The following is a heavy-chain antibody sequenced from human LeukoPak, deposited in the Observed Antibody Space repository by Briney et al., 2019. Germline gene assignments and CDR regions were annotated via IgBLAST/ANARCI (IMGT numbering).Heavy chain of an antibody. CDR1: GFTCSDFE. CDR2: IDISGTIK. J-gene: IGHJ3*02. V-gene: IGHV3-48*03. CDR3: ARDRPRWLQFRPNRNAFDI. Sequence: AGSLRLSCAVSGFTCSDFEMNWVRQAPGQGLEWVSYIDISGTIKIYAYSVEGSFTIARDNARISLYLQMSGLRAEDTGFYYCARDRPRWLQFRPNRNAFDIWGQGTMVTVSS. D-gene: IGHD5-24*01.